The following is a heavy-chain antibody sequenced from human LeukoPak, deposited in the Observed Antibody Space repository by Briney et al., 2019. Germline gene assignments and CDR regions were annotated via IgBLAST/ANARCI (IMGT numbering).Heavy chain of an antibody. CDR1: GYTLNAYY. V-gene: IGHV1-2*02. CDR3: VRSSYCSGGICYSGGHY. CDR2: VNPNTGGA. D-gene: IGHD2-15*01. J-gene: IGHJ4*02. Sequence: GASVKVSCKASGYTLNAYYMHWVRQAPGQGREWMGWVNPNTGGAKYAQNFQGRVTMTRDTSTTTAYMELTRLNSDDTAVYFCVRSSYCSGGICYSGGHYWGQGTLVTVSP.